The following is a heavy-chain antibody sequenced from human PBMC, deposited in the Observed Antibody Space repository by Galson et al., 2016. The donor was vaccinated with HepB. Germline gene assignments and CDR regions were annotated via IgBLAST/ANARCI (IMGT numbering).Heavy chain of an antibody. CDR2: IWHDGSNQ. CDR1: GFVFSSYG. J-gene: IGHJ4*02. D-gene: IGHD6-19*01. V-gene: IGHV3-33*01. Sequence: SLRLSCAASGFVFSSYGIHWVRQAPGKGLEWVALIWHDGSNQYYAYSVKGRFTISRDNSKNTLYLQMNSLRAEDSAVYYCARESPHIAVPVLDDWGQGTLVTVSS. CDR3: ARESPHIAVPVLDD.